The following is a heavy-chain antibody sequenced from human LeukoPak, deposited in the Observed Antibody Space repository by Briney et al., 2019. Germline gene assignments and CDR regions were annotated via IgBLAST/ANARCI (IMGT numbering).Heavy chain of an antibody. J-gene: IGHJ4*02. D-gene: IGHD2-15*01. V-gene: IGHV3-21*01. Sequence: PGGSLRLSCAASGFTFSSYSMNWVRQAPGKGLEWVSSISRSSSYIYYADSVKGRFTVSRDNAKNSLYLQMNGLRAEDTAVYYCARDLGRYCSGGSCYPDYWGQGTLVTVSS. CDR3: ARDLGRYCSGGSCYPDY. CDR1: GFTFSSYS. CDR2: ISRSSSYI.